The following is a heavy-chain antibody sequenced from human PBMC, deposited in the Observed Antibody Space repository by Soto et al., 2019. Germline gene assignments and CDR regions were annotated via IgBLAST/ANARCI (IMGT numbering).Heavy chain of an antibody. D-gene: IGHD1-26*01. Sequence: GVSLRLSCTASGFTFGDYAMSWFRQAPGKGLEWVGFIRSKAYGGTTEYAASVKGRFTISRDDSKSIAYLQMNSLKTEDTAVYYCTRDPIVGATRGFDYYYGMDVWGQGTTVTVSS. CDR1: GFTFGDYA. V-gene: IGHV3-49*03. CDR2: IRSKAYGGTT. J-gene: IGHJ6*02. CDR3: TRDPIVGATRGFDYYYGMDV.